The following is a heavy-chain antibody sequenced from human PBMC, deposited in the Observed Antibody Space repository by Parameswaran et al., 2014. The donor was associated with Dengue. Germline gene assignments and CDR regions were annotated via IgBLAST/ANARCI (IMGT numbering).Heavy chain of an antibody. CDR2: MNAGTGDT. V-gene: IGHV1-3*01. Sequence: WVRQAPGQGLEWMGWMNAGTGDTAYSARFQGRLNFTRDTSASTAYMEIRSLRSEDTAVFYCARRSVFFGMDVWGQGTTVTVSS. CDR3: ARRSVFFGMDV. D-gene: IGHD5/OR15-5a*01. J-gene: IGHJ6*02.